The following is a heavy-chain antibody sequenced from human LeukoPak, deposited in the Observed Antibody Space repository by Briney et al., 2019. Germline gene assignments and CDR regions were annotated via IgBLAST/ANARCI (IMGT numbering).Heavy chain of an antibody. CDR2: IKQDGSEK. D-gene: IGHD1-14*01. J-gene: IGHJ3*02. Sequence: PGGSLRLSCAASGFTFSSYWMSWVRQAPGKGLEWVANIKQDGSEKYYVDSVKGRFTISRDSAKNSLYLQMNSLRAEDTAVYYCARDREMDPEDAFDIWGQGTMVTVSS. CDR3: ARDREMDPEDAFDI. CDR1: GFTFSSYW. V-gene: IGHV3-7*01.